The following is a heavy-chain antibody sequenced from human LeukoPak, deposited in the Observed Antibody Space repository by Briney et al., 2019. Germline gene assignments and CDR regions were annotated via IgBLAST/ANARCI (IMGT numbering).Heavy chain of an antibody. J-gene: IGHJ3*02. V-gene: IGHV3-33*01. D-gene: IGHD1-26*01. CDR3: VRAWGGGSYSDAFDI. Sequence: GRSLRLSCAASGFTFSSYGMHWVRQAPGKGLEWVAVIWYDGSNKYYADSVKGRFTISRDNSKNTLYLQMNSLRAEDTAVFYCVRAWGGGSYSDAFDIWGQGTMVTVSS. CDR1: GFTFSSYG. CDR2: IWYDGSNK.